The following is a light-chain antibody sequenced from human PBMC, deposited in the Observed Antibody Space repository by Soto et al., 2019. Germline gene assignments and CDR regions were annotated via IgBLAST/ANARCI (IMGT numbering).Light chain of an antibody. Sequence: QSALTQPASVSGSPGQSITISCAGTSSDVGRYTYVSWYQQYPGKAPKLIIYDVYNRPSGVSNRFSGSKSGNTASLAISGLQAEDEADYYCTSYTSASTPYVFGSGTKVTVL. CDR3: TSYTSASTPYV. J-gene: IGLJ1*01. CDR1: SSDVGRYTY. V-gene: IGLV2-14*01. CDR2: DVY.